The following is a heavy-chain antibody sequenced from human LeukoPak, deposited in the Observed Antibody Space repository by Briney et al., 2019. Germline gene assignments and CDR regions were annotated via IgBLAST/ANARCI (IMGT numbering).Heavy chain of an antibody. Sequence: GESLQISCQGSGYSFTSYWIGWVRQMPGKGLEWMGIIYPGDSDTRYSPSFQGQVTISADKSISTAYLQWSSLKASDTAMYYCARHGNYGDYGDLNFDYWGQGTLVTVSS. CDR1: GYSFTSYW. D-gene: IGHD4-17*01. CDR3: ARHGNYGDYGDLNFDY. CDR2: IYPGDSDT. J-gene: IGHJ4*02. V-gene: IGHV5-51*01.